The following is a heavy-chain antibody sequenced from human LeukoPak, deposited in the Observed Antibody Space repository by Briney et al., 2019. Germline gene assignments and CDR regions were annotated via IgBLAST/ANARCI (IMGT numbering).Heavy chain of an antibody. CDR3: ARDRKDYDFWSGYYMVLVY. CDR2: ISAYNGNT. D-gene: IGHD3-3*01. CDR1: GYTFTSYG. J-gene: IGHJ4*02. Sequence: ASVKVSRKASGYTFTSYGISWVRQAPGQGLEWMGWISAYNGNTNYAQKLQGRVTMTTDTSTSTAYMELRSLRSDDTAVYYCARDRKDYDFWSGYYMVLVYWGQGTLVTVSS. V-gene: IGHV1-18*01.